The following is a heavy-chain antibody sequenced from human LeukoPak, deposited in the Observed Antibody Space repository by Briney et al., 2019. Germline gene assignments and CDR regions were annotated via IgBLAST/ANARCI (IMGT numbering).Heavy chain of an antibody. Sequence: GESLKISCKGSGYSFTSYWIGWVRQMPGKGLEWMGIIYPGDSDTRYSPSFQGQVTISADKSISTAYLQWSSLKASDTAMYYCARARGYCSGGSCSPYYYYGMDVRGQGTTVTVSS. CDR3: ARARGYCSGGSCSPYYYYGMDV. CDR2: IYPGDSDT. J-gene: IGHJ6*02. D-gene: IGHD2-15*01. V-gene: IGHV5-51*01. CDR1: GYSFTSYW.